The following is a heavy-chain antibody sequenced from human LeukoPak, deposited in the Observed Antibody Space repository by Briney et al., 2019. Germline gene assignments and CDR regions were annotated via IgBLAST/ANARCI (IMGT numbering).Heavy chain of an antibody. J-gene: IGHJ3*02. CDR2: INHSGST. CDR1: GGSFSGYY. CDR3: ARSFGVFIPDAFDI. Sequence: SETLSLTCAVYGGSFSGYYWSRIRQPPGKGLEWIGEINHSGSTNYNPSLKSRVTISVDTSKNQFSLKLSSVTAADTAVYYCARSFGVFIPDAFDIWGQGTMVTVSS. D-gene: IGHD3-3*01. V-gene: IGHV4-34*01.